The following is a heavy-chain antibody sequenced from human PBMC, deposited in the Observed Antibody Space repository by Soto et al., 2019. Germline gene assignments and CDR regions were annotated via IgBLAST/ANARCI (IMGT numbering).Heavy chain of an antibody. CDR3: ARDQVIMVRGVFITPSFDY. CDR2: ISSSSSTI. J-gene: IGHJ4*02. V-gene: IGHV3-48*02. D-gene: IGHD3-10*01. CDR1: GFTFSSYN. Sequence: VQLVESGGGLVQPGGSLRLSCAASGFTFSSYNMNWVRQAPGKGLEWVSYISSSSSTIYYGDSVKGRFTISRDNAKNSLYLQMNSLRDEDTAVYYCARDQVIMVRGVFITPSFDYWGQGTLVTVSS.